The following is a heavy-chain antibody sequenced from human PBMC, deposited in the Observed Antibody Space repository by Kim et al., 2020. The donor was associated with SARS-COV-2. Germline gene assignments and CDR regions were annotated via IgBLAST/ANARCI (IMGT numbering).Heavy chain of an antibody. J-gene: IGHJ5*02. Sequence: YAQKFQGRVTMTRDTSISTAYMELSRLRSDDTAVYYCARGLSADHNWFDPWGQGTLVTVSS. D-gene: IGHD2-2*01. CDR3: ARGLSADHNWFDP. V-gene: IGHV1-2*02.